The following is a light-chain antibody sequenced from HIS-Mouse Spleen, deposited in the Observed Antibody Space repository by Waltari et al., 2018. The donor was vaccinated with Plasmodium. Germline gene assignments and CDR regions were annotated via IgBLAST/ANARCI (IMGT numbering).Light chain of an antibody. CDR2: DVS. V-gene: IGLV2-11*01. CDR1: SSDVGGYTY. CDR3: CSYAGSYTWV. Sequence: QSALTQPRSVSGSPGQSVTITPTGTSSDVGGYTYVSWYQQHPGKAPKLMIYDVSKRPSGVPDRFSGSKSGNTASLTISGLQAEDEADYYCCSYAGSYTWVFGGGTKLTVL. J-gene: IGLJ3*02.